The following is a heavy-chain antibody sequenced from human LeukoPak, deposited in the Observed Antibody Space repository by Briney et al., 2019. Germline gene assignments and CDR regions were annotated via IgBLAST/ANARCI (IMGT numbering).Heavy chain of an antibody. CDR1: GGSIVSYY. D-gene: IGHD2-2*01. Sequence: PSETLSLTCTVSGGSIVSYYWSWIRQPPGKGLEWIGYIYYSGSTNYNPSLKSRVTISVDTSKNQFSLKLSSVTAADTAVYYCARHKGIVVVPAATKGVFDYWGQGTLVTVSS. CDR2: IYYSGST. V-gene: IGHV4-59*01. J-gene: IGHJ4*02. CDR3: ARHKGIVVVPAATKGVFDY.